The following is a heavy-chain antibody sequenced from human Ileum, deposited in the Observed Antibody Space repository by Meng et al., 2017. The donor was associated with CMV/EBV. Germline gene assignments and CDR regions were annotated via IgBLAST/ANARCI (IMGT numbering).Heavy chain of an antibody. CDR1: SPSS. Sequence: SPSSWGWSRQPPEEGLEWIGSHSYTGSTYYNPSLKNRITISIDASKNQFSLNLRSVTAADTAVYYCARDPNFPHPTPNLGNNWFDPWGQGTLVTVSS. V-gene: IGHV4-39*07. J-gene: IGHJ5*02. CDR3: ARDPNFPHPTPNLGNNWFDP. D-gene: IGHD2/OR15-2a*01. CDR2: HSYTGST.